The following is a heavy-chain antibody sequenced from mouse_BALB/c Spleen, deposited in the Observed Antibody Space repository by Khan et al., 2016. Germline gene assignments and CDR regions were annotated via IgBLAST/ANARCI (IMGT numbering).Heavy chain of an antibody. D-gene: IGHD2-1*01. J-gene: IGHJ4*01. Sequence: EVQLVESGGGLVQPKGSLKLSCAASGFTFNTYAMNWVRQAPGKGLEWVARIRSKSNNYATYYADSVKDRFTISRDDSQSMLYLQMNNLKTEDTAMYYCVGHGCGNYLYAMDYWGQGTSVTVSS. CDR3: VGHGCGNYLYAMDY. CDR1: GFTFNTYA. CDR2: IRSKSNNYAT. V-gene: IGHV10-1*02.